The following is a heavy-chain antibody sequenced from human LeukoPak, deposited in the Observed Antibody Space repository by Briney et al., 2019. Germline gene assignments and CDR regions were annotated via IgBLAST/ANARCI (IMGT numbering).Heavy chain of an antibody. V-gene: IGHV4-4*07. J-gene: IGHJ4*02. CDR2: IYSSGST. D-gene: IGHD6-13*01. Sequence: SETLSLTYTVSGGSISSYYWNWIRQPAGKGLEWIGRIYSSGSTNYNSSLKSRVIMSVDTSKNQFSLRLSSVTAADTAVYYCARGLIMAVAGRGEFHYWGQGTLVTVSS. CDR1: GGSISSYY. CDR3: ARGLIMAVAGRGEFHY.